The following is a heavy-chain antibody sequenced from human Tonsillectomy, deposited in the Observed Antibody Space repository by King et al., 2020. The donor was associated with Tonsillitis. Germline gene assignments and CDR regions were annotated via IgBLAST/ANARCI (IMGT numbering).Heavy chain of an antibody. D-gene: IGHD2/OR15-2a*01. J-gene: IGHJ4*02. V-gene: IGHV1-8*01. CDR3: ARGEYWYGSFDY. CDR1: GYTFTSYD. Sequence: VQLVESGAEVKKPGASVKVSCKASGYTFTSYDINWVRQATGQGLEWMGWMNHNSGNTGYAQKFQGRVTMTRNTSISTAYMELSSLRSEDTAVYYCARGEYWYGSFDYWGQGTLVTVSS. CDR2: MNHNSGNT.